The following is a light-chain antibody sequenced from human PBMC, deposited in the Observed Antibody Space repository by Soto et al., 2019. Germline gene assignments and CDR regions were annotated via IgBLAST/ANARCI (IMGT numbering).Light chain of an antibody. CDR3: SSFTTSSTWV. J-gene: IGLJ3*02. V-gene: IGLV2-14*01. Sequence: QSALTQPASVSGSPGQSITISCTGTSSDVGGYNYVSWYQHHPGKDPKLMIYEVTNRPSGVSNRFSGSKSGNTASLTISGLQGEDEADYYCSSFTTSSTWVFGGGTKVTV. CDR1: SSDVGGYNY. CDR2: EVT.